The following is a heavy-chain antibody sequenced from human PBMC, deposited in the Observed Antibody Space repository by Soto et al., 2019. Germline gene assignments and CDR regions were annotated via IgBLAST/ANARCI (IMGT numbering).Heavy chain of an antibody. CDR3: VKDRGGTSRDFDY. V-gene: IGHV3-64D*06. CDR2: INSNGDTT. D-gene: IGHD2-15*01. J-gene: IGHJ4*02. Sequence: EVQLVESGGGLVQPGGSLRLSCSASGFTFNKYAIHWVRQAPGKGLEYISAINSNGDTTYYADSVKGRFSISRDNXKNTLYLQMSSLRAEDTAVYYCVKDRGGTSRDFDYWGQGTLVTVSS. CDR1: GFTFNKYA.